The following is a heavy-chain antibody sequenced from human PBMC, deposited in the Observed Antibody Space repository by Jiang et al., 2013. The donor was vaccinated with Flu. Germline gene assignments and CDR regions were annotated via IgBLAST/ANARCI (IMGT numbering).Heavy chain of an antibody. J-gene: IGHJ3*01. CDR1: GFIFSNFL. CDR3: ATEGDSGIVGASHHGAFDA. CDR2: ISYDARNK. Sequence: RLSCAASGFIFSNFLYTGSARLQGKGLEWVAFISYDARNKYYADSVKGRFAISRDNSKNTLFLQMNSLRGEDTAVYYCATEGDSGIVGASHHGAFDAWGLGTMVTVSS. V-gene: IGHV3-30*09. D-gene: IGHD1-26*01.